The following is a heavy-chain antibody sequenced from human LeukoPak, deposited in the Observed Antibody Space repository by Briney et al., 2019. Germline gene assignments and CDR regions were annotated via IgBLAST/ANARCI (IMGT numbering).Heavy chain of an antibody. Sequence: ASVKVSCKASGYTFNSYAINWVRQAPGQGLEWMGGIIPSFGTTNNAQRFQGRVTITTDESTNTAYMELNTLTSEDTAVYYCARATSRGQFVPTTRGFFDYWGQGTLVTVSS. D-gene: IGHD6-6*01. V-gene: IGHV1-69*05. CDR2: IIPSFGTT. CDR1: GYTFNSYA. J-gene: IGHJ4*02. CDR3: ARATSRGQFVPTTRGFFDY.